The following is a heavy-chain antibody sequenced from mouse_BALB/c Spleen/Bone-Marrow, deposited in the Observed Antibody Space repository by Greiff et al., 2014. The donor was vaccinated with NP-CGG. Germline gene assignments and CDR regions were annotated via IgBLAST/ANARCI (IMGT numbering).Heavy chain of an antibody. V-gene: IGHV5-4*02. Sequence: VQLKESGGRLVKLGGSLKLSCAASGFSFSDHYMYWVRQTPEKRLEWVATISDGGGHTYYSDSVKGRFTISRDNAKNNLYLQMSSLKSEDTAMYHCARDGDYRYAWFSYWGQGTPVTVSA. J-gene: IGHJ3*01. CDR2: ISDGGGHT. D-gene: IGHD2-14*01. CDR3: ARDGDYRYAWFSY. CDR1: GFSFSDHY.